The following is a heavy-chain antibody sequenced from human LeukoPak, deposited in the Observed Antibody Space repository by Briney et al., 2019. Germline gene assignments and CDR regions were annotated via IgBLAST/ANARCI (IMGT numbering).Heavy chain of an antibody. CDR3: ARRHIRTHSFDI. J-gene: IGHJ3*02. D-gene: IGHD2-15*01. V-gene: IGHV4-34*01. CDR2: INHSGST. Sequence: TSSETLSLTCAVYGGSFSGYYWSGIRQPPGKGLEWIGEINHSGSTNYNPSLKSRVTISVDTSKNQFSLKLSSVTAADTAVYYCARRHIRTHSFDIWGQGTVVTVSS. CDR1: GGSFSGYY.